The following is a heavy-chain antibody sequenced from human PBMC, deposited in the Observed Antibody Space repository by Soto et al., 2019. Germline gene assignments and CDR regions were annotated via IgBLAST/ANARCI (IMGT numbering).Heavy chain of an antibody. CDR1: GGSFSGYY. D-gene: IGHD1-7*01. CDR3: ARGLGRYNWNYGYYFDY. CDR2: INHSGST. V-gene: IGHV4-34*01. Sequence: TLSLTCAVYGGSFSGYYWSWIRQPPGKGLEWIGEINHSGSTNYNPSLKSRVTISVDTSKNQFSLKLSSVTAADTAVYYCARGLGRYNWNYGYYFDYWGQGTLVTVSS. J-gene: IGHJ4*02.